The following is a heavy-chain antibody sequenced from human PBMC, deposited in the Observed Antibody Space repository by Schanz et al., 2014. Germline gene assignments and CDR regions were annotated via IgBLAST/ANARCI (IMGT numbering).Heavy chain of an antibody. CDR3: ARDPNTSAWLPYFDT. CDR1: GYAFTTYG. Sequence: QVQLVQSGAEVKKPGASVRVSCKESGYAFTTYGISWVRQAPAQGPEFMGWISTFRNEDTNSAQRFQGRLTMTTDTSTSTAYMELRSLRSDDTAVYYCARDPNTSAWLPYFDTWGQGTLVTVSS. V-gene: IGHV1-18*01. J-gene: IGHJ4*02. D-gene: IGHD6-19*01. CDR2: ISTFRNEDT.